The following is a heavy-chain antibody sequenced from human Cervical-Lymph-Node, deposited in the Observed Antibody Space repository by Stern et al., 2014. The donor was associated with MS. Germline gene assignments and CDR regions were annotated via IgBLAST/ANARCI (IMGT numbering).Heavy chain of an antibody. CDR3: ARDRTGYYYDSSGYYETGIDS. CDR1: GFTFGDYA. D-gene: IGHD3-22*01. J-gene: IGHJ4*02. CDR2: IKWNGGSM. V-gene: IGHV3-9*01. Sequence: EVQLVESGGGLAQPGRSLRLSCAASGFTFGDYAMHWVRQRPGKGLEWVSGIKWNGGSMGYADSVTGRFSISRDNGKDSLYLQMNSLRVEDTALYYCARDRTGYYYDSSGYYETGIDSWGQGILVTVSA.